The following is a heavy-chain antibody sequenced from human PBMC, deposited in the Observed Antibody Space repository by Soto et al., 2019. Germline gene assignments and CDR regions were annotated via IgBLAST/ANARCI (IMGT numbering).Heavy chain of an antibody. J-gene: IGHJ4*02. D-gene: IGHD3-9*01. CDR1: GGSISSSSYY. CDR2: ISSSGST. Sequence: TSETLSLTCTVSGGSISSSSYYWGWIRQPPGKGLEWIGSISSSGSTYYKPSLKSRVAMSVDTSKNQFSIKLTSVTAADTAVYYCARGSGRYDILTGYYDYWGQGTLVTVSS. CDR3: ARGSGRYDILTGYYDY. V-gene: IGHV4-39*01.